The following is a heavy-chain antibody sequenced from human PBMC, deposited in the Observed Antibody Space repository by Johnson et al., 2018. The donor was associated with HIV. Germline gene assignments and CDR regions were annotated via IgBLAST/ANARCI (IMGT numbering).Heavy chain of an antibody. CDR1: GFTFSSYG. CDR3: AKDRGGYYDSSGYGAFDI. V-gene: IGHV3-30*18. CDR2: ISYDGSNK. Sequence: QVQLVESGGGVVQPGRSLRLSCAASGFTFSSYGMHWVRQAPGKGLEWVAVISYDGSNKSYADSVKGRFTISRDNSKNTLYLQMNSLRAEDTAVYYCAKDRGGYYDSSGYGAFDIWGQGTMVTVSS. D-gene: IGHD3-22*01. J-gene: IGHJ3*02.